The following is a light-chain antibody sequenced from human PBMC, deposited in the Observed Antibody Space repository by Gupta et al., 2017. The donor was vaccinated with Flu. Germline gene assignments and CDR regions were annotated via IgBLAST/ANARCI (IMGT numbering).Light chain of an antibody. CDR1: QSLLHSNGKKY. Sequence: IVMTQSPLSLPVTPGEPASISCRSSQSLLHSNGKKYLDWYLQKPGQSPQLLISLGSIRASGVPDRFSGSGSATDFTLKISRVEADDVGVYYCMQALQTPRTCGGGTKVEIK. V-gene: IGKV2-28*01. J-gene: IGKJ4*01. CDR3: MQALQTPRT. CDR2: LGS.